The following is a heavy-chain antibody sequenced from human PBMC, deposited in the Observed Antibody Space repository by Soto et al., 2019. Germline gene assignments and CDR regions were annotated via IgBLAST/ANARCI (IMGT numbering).Heavy chain of an antibody. CDR1: GYPFTTYA. J-gene: IGHJ4*02. CDR2: INPVNGIT. CDR3: ARGGHSSAWYVFYYFDS. Sequence: ASVKVSCKASGYPFTTYAIHWVRQAPGQRLEWVGWINPVNGITKYSQKFLGRLTITRATSASTAYMELSSLTSEDTAVYYCARGGHSSAWYVFYYFDSWGQGTLVTVSS. D-gene: IGHD6-13*01. V-gene: IGHV1-3*01.